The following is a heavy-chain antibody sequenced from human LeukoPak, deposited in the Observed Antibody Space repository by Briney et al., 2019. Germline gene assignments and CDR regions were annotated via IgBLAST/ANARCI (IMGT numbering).Heavy chain of an antibody. CDR3: AKDRWVSGSDNYYTLFDY. D-gene: IGHD3-10*01. J-gene: IGHJ4*02. CDR2: ITGSGGGT. Sequence: SLRLSCAASGFTFSSYGMHWVRQAPGKGLEWVSSITGSGGGTYYADSVKGRFNISRDNSKNTLYLQMNSLRAEDTAVYYCAKDRWVSGSDNYYTLFDYWGQGTLVTVSS. CDR1: GFTFSSYG. V-gene: IGHV3-23*01.